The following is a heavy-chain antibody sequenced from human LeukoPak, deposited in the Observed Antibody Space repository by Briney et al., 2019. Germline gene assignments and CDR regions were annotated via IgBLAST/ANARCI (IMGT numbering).Heavy chain of an antibody. CDR3: ARGGYCSSTSCFSWFDP. J-gene: IGHJ5*02. CDR2: MNPNSGNT. CDR1: GYTFTSYD. V-gene: IGHV1-8*03. Sequence: ASVKVSCKVSGYTFTSYDIDWVRQATGQGLEWMGWMNPNSGNTGYAQKFQGRVTITRNTSISTAYMELSSLRSEDTAVYYCARGGYCSSTSCFSWFDPWGQGTLVTVSS. D-gene: IGHD2-2*01.